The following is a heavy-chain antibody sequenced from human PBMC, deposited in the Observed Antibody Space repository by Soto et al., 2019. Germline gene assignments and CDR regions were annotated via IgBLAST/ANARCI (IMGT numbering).Heavy chain of an antibody. J-gene: IGHJ4*02. V-gene: IGHV1-2*04. Sequence: ASLKVSCKASGYTFTGYYMHWVRQAPGQGLEWMGWINPNSGGTNYAQKFQGWVTMTRDTSISTAYMELSRLRSDDTAVYYCTTRNPPYFYGLFDYWGQGSLVTVSS. CDR3: TTRNPPYFYGLFDY. CDR2: INPNSGGT. D-gene: IGHD3-10*01. CDR1: GYTFTGYY.